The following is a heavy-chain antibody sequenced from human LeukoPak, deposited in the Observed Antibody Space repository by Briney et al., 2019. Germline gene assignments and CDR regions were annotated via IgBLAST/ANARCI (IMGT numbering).Heavy chain of an antibody. D-gene: IGHD5-18*01. CDR3: ARRGYTSGLDY. Sequence: GGSLRLSCAASRFTFSSFEMNWVRQAPGKGLEWVSYISSSGRTIYYADSVKGRFTISRDNAKNSLYLQVNSLRAEDTAVYYCARRGYTSGLDYWGQGTLDTVSS. J-gene: IGHJ4*02. CDR2: ISSSGRTI. CDR1: RFTFSSFE. V-gene: IGHV3-48*03.